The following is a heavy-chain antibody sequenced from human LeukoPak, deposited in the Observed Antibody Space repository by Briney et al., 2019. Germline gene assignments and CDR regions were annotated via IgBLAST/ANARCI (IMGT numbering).Heavy chain of an antibody. CDR3: ARGGYSYGYYAMDV. Sequence: SVKVSCKASGGTFSSYAISWVRQAPGQGLEWMGGIIPIFSTANYAQKFQGRVTITADKSTSTAYMELSSLRSEDTAVYYCARGGYSYGYYAMDVWGKGTTVTVSS. D-gene: IGHD5-18*01. V-gene: IGHV1-69*06. CDR2: IIPIFSTA. CDR1: GGTFSSYA. J-gene: IGHJ6*04.